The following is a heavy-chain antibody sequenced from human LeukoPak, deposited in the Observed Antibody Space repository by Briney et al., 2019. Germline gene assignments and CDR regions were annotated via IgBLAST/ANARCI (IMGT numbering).Heavy chain of an antibody. Sequence: SETLSLTCTVSGGSISSYYLSWIRQPPGKGLEWIGYIYTSGSTNYNPSLKSLFTISVDTSKNQFSLKLSSVTDEETAVYSCARHVGGHDFWSGYPTWDYYYYYYMDVWGKGTTVTVSS. D-gene: IGHD3-3*01. V-gene: IGHV4-4*09. CDR2: IYTSGST. CDR3: ARHVGGHDFWSGYPTWDYYYYYYMDV. J-gene: IGHJ6*03. CDR1: GGSISSYY.